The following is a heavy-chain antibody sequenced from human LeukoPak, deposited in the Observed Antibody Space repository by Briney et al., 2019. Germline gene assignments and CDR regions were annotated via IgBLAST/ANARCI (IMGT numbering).Heavy chain of an antibody. J-gene: IGHJ3*02. CDR1: GGTFRNYA. CDR2: TTPIFGSA. CDR3: AGALFHFDSSGYDMDGYDI. V-gene: IGHV1-69*05. Sequence: SVKVSCKASGGTFRNYALSWVRQGPGKGLEWMGGTTPIFGSAEYAQNFQGRVTVTTDESTSTAYMEMSSLRSDDTAVYYCAGALFHFDSSGYDMDGYDIWGQGTMVTVSS. D-gene: IGHD3-22*01.